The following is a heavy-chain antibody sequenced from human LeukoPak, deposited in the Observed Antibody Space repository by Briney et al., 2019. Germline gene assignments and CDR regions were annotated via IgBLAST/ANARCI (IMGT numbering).Heavy chain of an antibody. V-gene: IGHV4-34*01. CDR3: ARGGGSSSWSFDR. D-gene: IGHD6-13*01. J-gene: IGHJ4*02. CDR2: INHSGST. Sequence: PSETLSLTCGVYGGSFSGYYWTWIRQPPGKGLEWIGEINHSGSTNYNPSLKSRVTISVDTSKNQFSLKLSSVTAADTAVYYCARGGGSSSWSFDRWGQGTLVTVSS. CDR1: GGSFSGYY.